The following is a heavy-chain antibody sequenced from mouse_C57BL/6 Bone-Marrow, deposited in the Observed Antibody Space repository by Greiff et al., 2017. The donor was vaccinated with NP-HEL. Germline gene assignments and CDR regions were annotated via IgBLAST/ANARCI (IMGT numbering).Heavy chain of an antibody. CDR2: IYPRSGNT. J-gene: IGHJ3*01. CDR3: AMTATFAY. Sequence: VQLQQSGAELARPGASVKLSCKASGYTFTSYGISWVKQRTGQGLEWIGEIYPRSGNTYYNEKFKGKATLTADKSSCTAYMDLRSLTSEDSAVYFCAMTATFAYWGQGTLVTVSA. CDR1: GYTFTSYG. V-gene: IGHV1-81*01. D-gene: IGHD3-3*01.